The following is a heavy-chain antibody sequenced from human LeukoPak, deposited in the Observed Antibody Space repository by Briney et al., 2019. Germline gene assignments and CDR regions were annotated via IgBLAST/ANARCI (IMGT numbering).Heavy chain of an antibody. CDR2: ISAYNGNT. J-gene: IGHJ3*02. V-gene: IGHV1-18*01. CDR3: ARGLWLVVVPAQDDAFDI. D-gene: IGHD2-2*01. CDR1: GYTSTSYG. Sequence: ASVKVSCKASGYTSTSYGISWVRQAPGQGLEWMGWISAYNGNTNYAQKLQGRVTMTTDTSTSTAYMELRSLRSDDTAVYYCARGLWLVVVPAQDDAFDIWGQGTMVTVSS.